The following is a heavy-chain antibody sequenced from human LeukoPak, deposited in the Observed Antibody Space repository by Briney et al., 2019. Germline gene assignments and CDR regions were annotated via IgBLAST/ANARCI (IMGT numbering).Heavy chain of an antibody. V-gene: IGHV1-2*02. CDR2: INADNGGT. Sequence: ASVKVSCKASGFTFTNFHLHWARQAPGQGFEWMGWINADNGGTNYEQKFQGRVTLTRNTSISTAYMELSRLTSDDTAVYYCATIMSGHWYFDLWGRGTLVTVSS. D-gene: IGHD3-16*01. CDR3: ATIMSGHWYFDL. J-gene: IGHJ2*01. CDR1: GFTFTNFH.